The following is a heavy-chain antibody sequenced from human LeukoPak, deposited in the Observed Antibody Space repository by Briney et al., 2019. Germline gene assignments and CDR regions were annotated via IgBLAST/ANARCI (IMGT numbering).Heavy chain of an antibody. V-gene: IGHV7-4-1*02. CDR2: INTNTGNQ. D-gene: IGHD3-10*01. CDR3: ARELCVRGSGSYCPFDY. CDR1: GYTFTSYA. Sequence: ASVTVSCKASGYTFTSYAMNWVRQAPGQGLEWMGWINTNTGNQTYGQGFTGRFVFSLDTSVSTAYLQISSLKAEDTAVYYCARELCVRGSGSYCPFDYWGQGTLVTVSS. J-gene: IGHJ4*02.